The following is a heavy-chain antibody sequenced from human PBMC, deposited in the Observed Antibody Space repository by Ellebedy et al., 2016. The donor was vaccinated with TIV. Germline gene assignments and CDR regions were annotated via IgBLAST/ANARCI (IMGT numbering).Heavy chain of an antibody. V-gene: IGHV1-3*01. D-gene: IGHD3-10*01. CDR1: GYTFTSYA. CDR2: INAGNGNT. CDR3: ARALVTMVRGGMLDY. Sequence: ASVKVSXXASGYTFTSYAMHWVRQAPGQRLEWMGWINAGNGNTEYSQKFQGRVTITRDTSASTAYMELSSLRSEDTAVYYCARALVTMVRGGMLDYWGQGTLVTVSS. J-gene: IGHJ4*02.